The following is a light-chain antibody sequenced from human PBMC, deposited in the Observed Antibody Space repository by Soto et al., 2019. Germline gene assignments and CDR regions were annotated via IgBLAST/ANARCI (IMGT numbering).Light chain of an antibody. CDR1: QDINHH. CDR3: QQFHNLPWT. J-gene: IGKJ1*01. Sequence: DIQMTQSPSSLSTSVGDRVTITCQASQDINHHLNWYQQKPGKAPKLLIYYASNLETGVPSKFSGSRSGTDFIFTISSLQPEDIATYYCQQFHNLPWTFGQGTKVEIE. V-gene: IGKV1-33*01. CDR2: YAS.